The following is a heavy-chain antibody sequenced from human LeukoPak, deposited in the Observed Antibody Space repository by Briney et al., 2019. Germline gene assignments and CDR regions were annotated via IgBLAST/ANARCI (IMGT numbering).Heavy chain of an antibody. V-gene: IGHV3-7*01. CDR2: IKQDGSDK. J-gene: IGHJ4*02. CDR3: ASANSGSYWRPDY. Sequence: PGGSLRLSCAASGFTFKNFWMSWVRQAPGKGLECVANIKQDGSDKYYVDSVKGRFTISRDNAKNSLYLQMNSLRAEDTAVYYCASANSGSYWRPDYWGQGTLVTVSS. CDR1: GFTFKNFW. D-gene: IGHD1-26*01.